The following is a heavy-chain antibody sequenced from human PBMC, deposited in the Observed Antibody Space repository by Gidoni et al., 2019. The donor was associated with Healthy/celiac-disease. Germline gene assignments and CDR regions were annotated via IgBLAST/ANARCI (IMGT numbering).Heavy chain of an antibody. J-gene: IGHJ4*02. CDR1: GFTFSSYA. CDR3: ARDTYYYDSSGYYGGWAY. CDR2: ISYDGSNK. Sequence: QVQLVESGGGVVQPGRSLRLSCAASGFTFSSYAMHWVRQAPGKGLEWVAVISYDGSNKYYADSVKGRFTISRDNSKNTLYLQMNSLRAEDTAVYYCARDTYYYDSSGYYGGWAYWGQGTLVTVSS. V-gene: IGHV3-30*04. D-gene: IGHD3-22*01.